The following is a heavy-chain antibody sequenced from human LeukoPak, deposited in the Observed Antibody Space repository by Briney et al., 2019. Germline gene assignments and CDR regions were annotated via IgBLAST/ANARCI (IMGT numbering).Heavy chain of an antibody. CDR3: ARGRRYYYDSSGYWEAFDI. V-gene: IGHV4-34*01. CDR2: INHSGST. J-gene: IGHJ3*02. Sequence: PSESMSLACAVYGGSFSGYYWSCIRQPPGKGLEWIGEINHSGSTNYNPSFKSRVTISVETSKNQFSLKLSSVTAADTAVYYCARGRRYYYDSSGYWEAFDIWGQGTMVTVSS. CDR1: GGSFSGYY. D-gene: IGHD3-22*01.